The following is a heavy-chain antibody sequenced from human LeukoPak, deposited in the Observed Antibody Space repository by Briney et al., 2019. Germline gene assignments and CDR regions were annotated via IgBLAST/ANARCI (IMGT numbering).Heavy chain of an antibody. J-gene: IGHJ5*02. V-gene: IGHV3-64D*06. Sequence: GGSLRLSCSASGFTFSRSTMHWVRQAPGKGPEFVSGISANGDNTYYADSVKVRFTISRDNSQNTLHLQMSSLRPEDRAVCYCVRDLPWGQG. CDR1: GFTFSRST. CDR2: ISANGDNT. CDR3: VRDLP.